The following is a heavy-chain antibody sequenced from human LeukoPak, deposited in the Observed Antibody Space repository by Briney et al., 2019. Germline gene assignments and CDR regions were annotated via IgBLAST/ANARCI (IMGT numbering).Heavy chain of an antibody. CDR3: AKFGAAAGHDLDY. V-gene: IGHV3-23*01. D-gene: IGHD6-13*01. CDR1: GFTFSSYA. Sequence: GGPLRLSCAASGFTFSSYAMSWVRQAPGKGLEWVSAISGSGGSTYYADSVKGRFTISRDNSKNTLYLQMNSLRAEDTAAYYCAKFGAAAGHDLDYWGQGTLVTVSS. J-gene: IGHJ4*02. CDR2: ISGSGGST.